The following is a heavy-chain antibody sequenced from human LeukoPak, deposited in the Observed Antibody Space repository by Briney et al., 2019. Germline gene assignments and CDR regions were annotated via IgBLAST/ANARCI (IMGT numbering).Heavy chain of an antibody. D-gene: IGHD3-10*01. V-gene: IGHV3-33*01. CDR3: ARWGSGGLTLDY. Sequence: GGSLRLSCATSGFTFSYYGMHWVRQAPGKGLEWVAVIWNDATNKYYADSAKGRFTISKDNSRNTLNLQMDSLRAEDTAVYYCARWGSGGLTLDYWGQGTLVTVSS. CDR2: IWNDATNK. J-gene: IGHJ4*02. CDR1: GFTFSYYG.